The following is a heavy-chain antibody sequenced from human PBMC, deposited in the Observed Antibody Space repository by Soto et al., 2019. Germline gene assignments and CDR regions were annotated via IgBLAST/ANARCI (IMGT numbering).Heavy chain of an antibody. CDR2: IKSKTDGGTT. Sequence: GGSLRLSCAASGFTFSNAWMSWVRQAPGKGLEWVGRIKSKTDGGTTDYAAPVKGRFTISRDDSKNTLYLQMNSLKTEDTVVYYCTTDLTSILMVYADDYWGQGTLVTVSS. V-gene: IGHV3-15*01. CDR3: TTDLTSILMVYADDY. CDR1: GFTFSNAW. D-gene: IGHD2-8*01. J-gene: IGHJ4*02.